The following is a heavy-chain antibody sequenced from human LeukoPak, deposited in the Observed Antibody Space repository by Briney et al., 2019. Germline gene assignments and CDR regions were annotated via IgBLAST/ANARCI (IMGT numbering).Heavy chain of an antibody. Sequence: SSETLSLTCTVSGGSISSSSYYWGWIRQPPGKGLEWIGSIYYSGSTYYNPSLKSRVTISVDTSKNQFSLKLSSVTAADTAVYYCARYRGIVVVPAPDDWFDPWGQGTLVTVSS. CDR3: ARYRGIVVVPAPDDWFDP. D-gene: IGHD2-2*01. CDR1: GGSISSSSYY. V-gene: IGHV4-39*07. J-gene: IGHJ5*02. CDR2: IYYSGST.